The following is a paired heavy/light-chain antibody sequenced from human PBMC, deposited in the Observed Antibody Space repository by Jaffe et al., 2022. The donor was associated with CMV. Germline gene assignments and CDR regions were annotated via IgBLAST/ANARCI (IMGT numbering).Light chain of an antibody. V-gene: IGLV3-27*01. CDR1: VLAKKY. CDR2: KDS. CDR3: YSAADNIGV. J-gene: IGLJ2*01. Sequence: SYELTQPSSVSVSPGQTARITCSGDVLAKKYARWFQQKPGQAPVLVIYKDSERPSGIPERFSGSSSGTTVTLTISGAQVEDEADYYCYSAADNIGVFGGGTKLTVL.
Heavy chain of an antibody. V-gene: IGHV3-15*01. CDR3: TTVDTMIVVVIRTWTDY. Sequence: EVQLVESGGGLVKPGGSLRLSCAASGFTFSNAWMSWVRQAPGKGLEWVGRIKSKTDGGTTDYAAPVKGRFTISRDDSKNTLYLQMNSLKTEDTAVYYCTTVDTMIVVVIRTWTDYWGQGTLVTVSS. CDR1: GFTFSNAW. J-gene: IGHJ4*02. CDR2: IKSKTDGGTT. D-gene: IGHD3-22*01.